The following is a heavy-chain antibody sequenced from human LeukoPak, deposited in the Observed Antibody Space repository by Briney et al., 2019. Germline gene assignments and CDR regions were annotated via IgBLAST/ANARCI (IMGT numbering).Heavy chain of an antibody. J-gene: IGHJ4*02. V-gene: IGHV3-23*01. CDR2: INNNGDST. CDR1: GFTFSSYA. D-gene: IGHD3-10*01. CDR3: AKPVTVSSPFDY. Sequence: GGSLRLSCAASGFTFSSYAMSWVRQAPGKGLEWVSTINNNGDSTSYADSVKGRFTISRDNSKNTLYLQMNSLRAEDTAVYYCAKPVTVSSPFDYWGQGTLVSVSS.